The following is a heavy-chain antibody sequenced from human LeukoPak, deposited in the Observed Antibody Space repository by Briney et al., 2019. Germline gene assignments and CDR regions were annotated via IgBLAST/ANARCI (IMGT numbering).Heavy chain of an antibody. D-gene: IGHD6-19*01. CDR2: ISSSSSYI. Sequence: GGSLRLSCAASGFTFSSYSRNWVRQAPGKGLEWVSSISSSSSYIYYADSVKGRFTISRDNAKNSLYLQMNSLRAEDTAVYYCARGDSGWYEYYFDYRGQGTLVTVSS. V-gene: IGHV3-21*01. CDR3: ARGDSGWYEYYFDY. J-gene: IGHJ4*02. CDR1: GFTFSSYS.